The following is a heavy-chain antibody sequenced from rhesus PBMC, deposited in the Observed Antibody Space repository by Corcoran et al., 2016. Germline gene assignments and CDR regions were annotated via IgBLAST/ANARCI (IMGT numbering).Heavy chain of an antibody. CDR2: IKYDGSEK. V-gene: IGHV3S35*01. Sequence: EVQLVESGGGLVQPGGSLRLSCAASGFTFSSTRMNWIRQAPGKRLEWVADIKYDGSEKYYVYSVKGRFTISRDNAKNSLYLQMNSLRAEDTAVYYCVGSFEYFEFWGQGALVTVSS. CDR1: GFTFSSTR. J-gene: IGHJ1*01. CDR3: VGSFEYFEF.